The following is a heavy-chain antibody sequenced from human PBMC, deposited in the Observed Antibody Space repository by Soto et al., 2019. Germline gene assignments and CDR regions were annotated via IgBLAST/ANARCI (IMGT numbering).Heavy chain of an antibody. Sequence: QVQLVESGGGVVQPGRSLRLSCAAPGFTFSSYGMHWVRQAPGKGLEWVAIICYDGSNKYYADSVKGRFTISRDNSKNTLFLQMNSLRAEDTDVYYCARHYGSGMDQWGQGTLVTVSS. CDR3: ARHYGSGMDQ. CDR1: GFTFSSYG. J-gene: IGHJ4*02. D-gene: IGHD3-10*01. CDR2: ICYDGSNK. V-gene: IGHV3-33*01.